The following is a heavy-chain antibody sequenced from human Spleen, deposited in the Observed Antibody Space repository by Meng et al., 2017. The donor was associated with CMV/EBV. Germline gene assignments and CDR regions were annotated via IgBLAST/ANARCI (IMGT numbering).Heavy chain of an antibody. CDR3: TTGRGGYNAEDY. D-gene: IGHD1-1*01. Sequence: EVQLVESGGGLVKPGGSLRLSCEVSGLNFIHAWMSWVRQAPGKGPEWVALIKSEVDGGTTDYAAPLRGRFAVSRDDSKTTIYLQMNSLKTEDTAVYYCTTGRGGYNAEDYWGQGTLVTVSS. J-gene: IGHJ4*02. V-gene: IGHV3-15*01. CDR1: GLNFIHAW. CDR2: IKSEVDGGTT.